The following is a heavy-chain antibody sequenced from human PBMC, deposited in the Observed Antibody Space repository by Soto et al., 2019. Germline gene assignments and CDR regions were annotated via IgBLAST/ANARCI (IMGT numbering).Heavy chain of an antibody. CDR3: ARGSGSYPMGYYYGMDV. CDR2: IYYSGST. J-gene: IGHJ6*02. D-gene: IGHD1-26*01. CDR1: GGSISSSSYY. V-gene: IGHV4-39*01. Sequence: SETLSLTCTVSGGSISSSSYYWGWIRQPPGKGLEWIGSIYYSGSTYYNPSLKSRVTISVDTSKNQFSLKLSSVTAADTAVYYCARGSGSYPMGYYYGMDVWAKGPRSPSP.